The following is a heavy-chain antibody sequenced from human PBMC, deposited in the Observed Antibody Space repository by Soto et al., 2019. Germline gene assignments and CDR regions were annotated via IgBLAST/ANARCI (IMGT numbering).Heavy chain of an antibody. D-gene: IGHD2-15*01. J-gene: IGHJ6*02. V-gene: IGHV1-69*13. CDR3: ARDEMVVATGSRTWHYYYGMDV. CDR1: GGTFSSYA. CDR2: IIPIFGTA. Sequence: ASVKVSCKASGGTFSSYAISWVRQAPGQGLEWMGGIIPIFGTANYAQKFQGRVTITADESTSTAYMELSSLRSEDTAVYYCARDEMVVATGSRTWHYYYGMDVWGQGTTVTVSS.